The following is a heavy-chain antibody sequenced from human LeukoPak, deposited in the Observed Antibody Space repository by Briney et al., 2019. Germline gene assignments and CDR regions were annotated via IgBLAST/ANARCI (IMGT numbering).Heavy chain of an antibody. CDR2: IYPGDSDT. CDR1: GYSFTTDW. CDR3: ARRNYYDSRGYYCDY. D-gene: IGHD3-22*01. V-gene: IGHV5-51*01. J-gene: IGHJ4*02. Sequence: KDGESLKISCKGSGYSFTTDWIGWVRQMPRKGLEWMGIIYPGDSDTRYSPSFQGQVTFSADKSITTAYLQWSSLKASDTAMYYCARRNYYDSRGYYCDYWGQGTLVTVSS.